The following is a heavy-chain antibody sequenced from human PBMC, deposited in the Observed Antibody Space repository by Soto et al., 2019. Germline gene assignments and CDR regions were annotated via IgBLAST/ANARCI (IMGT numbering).Heavy chain of an antibody. J-gene: IGHJ6*02. CDR1: GFTFSSYG. Sequence: QVQLVESGGGVVQPGRSLRLSCAASGFTFSSYGMHWVRQAPGKGLEWVAVISYDGSNKYYADSVKGRFTISRDNSKNTLYLQMNSLRAEDTAVYYCATTEGVFRDVWGQGTTVTVSS. CDR3: ATTEGVFRDV. D-gene: IGHD1-1*01. V-gene: IGHV3-30*03. CDR2: ISYDGSNK.